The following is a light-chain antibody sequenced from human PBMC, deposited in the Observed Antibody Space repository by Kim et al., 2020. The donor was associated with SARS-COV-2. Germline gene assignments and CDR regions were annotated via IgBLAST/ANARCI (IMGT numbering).Light chain of an antibody. V-gene: IGLV3-1*01. CDR3: QAWDSSTAV. Sequence: VSPGQTASITCSGDKWGDKYVCWYHQKPGQSPVLVIHQDSKRHSGIPERFSGSNSGNTATLTISGTQAMDEADYYCQAWDSSTAVFGGGTQLTVL. J-gene: IGLJ2*01. CDR2: QDS. CDR1: KWGDKY.